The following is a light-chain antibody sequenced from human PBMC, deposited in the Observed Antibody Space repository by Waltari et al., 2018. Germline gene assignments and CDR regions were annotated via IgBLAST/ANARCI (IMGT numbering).Light chain of an antibody. J-gene: IGLJ3*02. CDR2: NVP. V-gene: IGLV2-23*02. CDR3: CSYSTSGSWM. CDR1: SRNIGAYNL. Sequence: QSALPQPASVSGSPGQSITIPCTGTSRNIGAYNLVSWFQHHPGKVPELLMYNVPKRPSGISDRFSGSQSGNTASLTISALQADDEADYYCCSYSTSGSWMFGGGTKVTVL.